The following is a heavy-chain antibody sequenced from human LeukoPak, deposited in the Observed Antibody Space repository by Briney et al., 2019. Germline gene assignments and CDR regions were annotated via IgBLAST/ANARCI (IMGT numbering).Heavy chain of an antibody. D-gene: IGHD2-21*02. V-gene: IGHV3-30*04. CDR3: AKGAYCGGDCYGYYYYYMDV. CDR1: GFTFSSYA. Sequence: GGSLRLSCAASGFTFSSYAMHWVRQAPGKGLEWVAHISYDGSNKHYADSVKGRFTISRDNSKNTLYLQMNSLRAEDTAFYYCAKGAYCGGDCYGYYYYYMDVWGKGTTVTVSS. J-gene: IGHJ6*03. CDR2: ISYDGSNK.